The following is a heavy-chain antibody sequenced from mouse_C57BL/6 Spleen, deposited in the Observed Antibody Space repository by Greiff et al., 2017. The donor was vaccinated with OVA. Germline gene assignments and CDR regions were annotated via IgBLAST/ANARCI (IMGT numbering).Heavy chain of an antibody. D-gene: IGHD2-5*01. CDR1: GYSITSGYY. CDR2: ISYDGSN. Sequence: EVKLVESGPGLVKPSQSLSLTCSVTGYSITSGYYWNWIRQFPGHKLEWMGYISYDGSNNYNPSLKNRISITRDTSKNQFFLKLNSVTTEDTATYYCATYYSNLYYFDYWGQGTTLTVSS. CDR3: ATYYSNLYYFDY. V-gene: IGHV3-6*01. J-gene: IGHJ2*01.